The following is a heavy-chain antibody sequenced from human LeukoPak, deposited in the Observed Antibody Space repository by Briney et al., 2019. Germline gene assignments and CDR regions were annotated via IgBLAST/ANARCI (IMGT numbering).Heavy chain of an antibody. D-gene: IGHD6-19*01. J-gene: IGHJ3*02. CDR2: ISGSGGST. CDR3: AKDRGAVAAAPYAFDI. V-gene: IGHV3-23*01. Sequence: GGSLRLSCAASGFTFSSYAMSWVRQAPGKGLEWVSAISGSGGSTYYADSVKGRFTISRDNSKNTLYLQMNSLRAEDTAVYYCAKDRGAVAAAPYAFDIWGQGTMVTVSS. CDR1: GFTFSSYA.